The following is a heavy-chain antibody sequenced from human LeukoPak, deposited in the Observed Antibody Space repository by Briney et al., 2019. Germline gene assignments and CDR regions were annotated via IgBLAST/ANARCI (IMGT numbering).Heavy chain of an antibody. CDR3: ARQEEMATIRAWFDP. J-gene: IGHJ5*02. Sequence: SETLSLTCTVSGASIRSYYWNWIRQPPGKELEWIGYVYYSGSTVYNPSLKSRVTISLDTSKNQFSLKLSSVTAADTAVYYCARQEEMATIRAWFDPWGQGTLVTVSS. D-gene: IGHD5-24*01. CDR1: GASIRSYY. V-gene: IGHV4-59*08. CDR2: VYYSGST.